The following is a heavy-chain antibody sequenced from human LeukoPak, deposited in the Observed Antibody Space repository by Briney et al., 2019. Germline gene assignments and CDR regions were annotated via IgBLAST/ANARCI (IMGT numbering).Heavy chain of an antibody. D-gene: IGHD1-26*01. Sequence: GASVKVSCKASGYTFTSYYMHWVRQAPGQGLEWMGLINPSGGSTSYAQKFQGRVTMTTDTSTSTAYMELRSLRSDDTAVYYCARGGNPWELEDYWGQGTLVTVSS. V-gene: IGHV1-46*01. CDR1: GYTFTSYY. J-gene: IGHJ4*02. CDR2: INPSGGST. CDR3: ARGGNPWELEDY.